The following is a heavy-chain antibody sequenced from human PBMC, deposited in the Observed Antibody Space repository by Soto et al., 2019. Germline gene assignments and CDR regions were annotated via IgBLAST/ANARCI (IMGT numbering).Heavy chain of an antibody. CDR1: GFSVSGSY. V-gene: IGHV3-53*01. CDR3: ATLAAAAPG. CDR2: IYRGGGT. D-gene: IGHD6-13*01. J-gene: IGHJ4*02. Sequence: GGSLRLSCAASGFSVSGSYMGWVRQAPGKGLEWVSVIYRGGGTYYVDSVKGRFTISRDNSENTLYLQMNSLRADDTAVYYCATLAAAAPGWGQGTLVTVSS.